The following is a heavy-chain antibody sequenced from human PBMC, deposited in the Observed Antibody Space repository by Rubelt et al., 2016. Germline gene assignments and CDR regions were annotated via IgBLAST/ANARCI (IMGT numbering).Heavy chain of an antibody. V-gene: IGHV3-74*01. Sequence: VQLVESGGGVVQPGRSLRLSCAASGFTFSSNWMHWVRQAPGKGLVWVSRITNDGSGTTYADSVKGRFTISRDNAKNTLYLQIDSLRAEDTAVYYCVRDTSVTRVDYWGQGTLVTVSS. CDR1: GFTFSSNW. CDR2: ITNDGSGT. J-gene: IGHJ4*02. CDR3: VRDTSVTRVDY. D-gene: IGHD4-17*01.